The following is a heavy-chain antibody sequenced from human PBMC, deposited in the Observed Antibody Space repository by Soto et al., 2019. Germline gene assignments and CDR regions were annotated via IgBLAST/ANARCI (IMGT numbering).Heavy chain of an antibody. J-gene: IGHJ4*02. V-gene: IGHV3-53*05. D-gene: IGHD3-9*01. CDR2: IYSGGST. Sequence: PGGSLRLSCAASGFTVSSNYMSWVRQAPGKGLEWVSVIYSGGSTYYADSVKGRFTISRDNSKNTLYLQMNSLRSDDTAVYFCARDNDILIGDYHFDHWGQGTLVTVSS. CDR1: GFTVSSNY. CDR3: ARDNDILIGDYHFDH.